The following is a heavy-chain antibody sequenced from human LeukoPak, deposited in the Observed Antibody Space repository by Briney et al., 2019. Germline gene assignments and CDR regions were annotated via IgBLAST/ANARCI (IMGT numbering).Heavy chain of an antibody. Sequence: SETLSLTCTVSGGSISSYYWSWIRQPPGKGLEWIGYIYYSGSTNYNPSLKSRVTISVDTSKNQLSLKLSSVTAADTAVYYCARDRIGLGLFDYWGQGTLVTVSS. D-gene: IGHD2-8*01. CDR2: IYYSGST. CDR3: ARDRIGLGLFDY. V-gene: IGHV4-59*01. CDR1: GGSISSYY. J-gene: IGHJ4*02.